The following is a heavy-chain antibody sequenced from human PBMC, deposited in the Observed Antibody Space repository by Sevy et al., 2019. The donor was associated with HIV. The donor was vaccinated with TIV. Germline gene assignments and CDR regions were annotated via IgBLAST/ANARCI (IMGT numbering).Heavy chain of an antibody. J-gene: IGHJ4*02. V-gene: IGHV3-15*01. CDR2: IKSKTDGGTT. D-gene: IGHD3-10*01. CDR1: GFTFSNAW. CDR3: TTDPGYYGSGSYSY. Sequence: GGSLRLSCAASGFTFSNAWMSWVRQAPGKGLEWVGRIKSKTDGGTTDYAAPGKGRFTISRDDSKNTLYLQMNSLKTEDTAVYYCTTDPGYYGSGSYSYWGQGTLVTVSS.